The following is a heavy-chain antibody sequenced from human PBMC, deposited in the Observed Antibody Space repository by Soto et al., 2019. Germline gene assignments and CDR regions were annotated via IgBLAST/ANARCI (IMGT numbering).Heavy chain of an antibody. D-gene: IGHD1-26*01. CDR1: GGTFSSYT. CDR3: ARGGSREQIVAATNASDI. CDR2: IIPILGIA. Sequence: SVKVSCKAAGGTFSSYTISWVRQAPGQGLEWMGRIIPILGIANYAQKFQGRATITADKSTSTAYMELSSLRSEDTAVYYCARGGSREQIVAATNASDIWGQGTMVTVSS. V-gene: IGHV1-69*02. J-gene: IGHJ3*02.